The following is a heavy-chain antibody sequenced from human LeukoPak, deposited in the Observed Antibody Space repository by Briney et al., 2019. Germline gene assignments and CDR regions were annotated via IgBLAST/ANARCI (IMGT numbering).Heavy chain of an antibody. CDR2: ISSSGFTM. D-gene: IGHD1-1*01. CDR3: ARQSSIWNDGTNTDFNS. J-gene: IGHJ4*02. V-gene: IGHV3-48*03. CDR1: GFTFSSYA. Sequence: GGSLRLSCAASGFTFSSYAMNWVRQAPGKGLEWVSYISSSGFTMYYADSVEGRFTISRDNARNSLYLQMNSLRAEDTAVYYCARQSSIWNDGTNTDFNSWGQGTLVTVSS.